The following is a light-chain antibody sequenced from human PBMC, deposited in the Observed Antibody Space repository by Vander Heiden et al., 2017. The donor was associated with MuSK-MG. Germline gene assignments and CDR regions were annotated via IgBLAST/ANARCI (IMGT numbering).Light chain of an antibody. CDR1: RSFLSSSHNKNY. V-gene: IGKV4-1*01. CDR3: QQDNSTPRT. Sequence: DIVLTQSPDSLAVSLGARATINCKSSRSFLSSSHNKNYLAWYQQKPGQPPKLLIYGASTRESGVPDRFSGSGSGTDFTLTISSLQAEDVAVYYCQQDNSTPRTFGQGTKVEIK. J-gene: IGKJ1*01. CDR2: GAS.